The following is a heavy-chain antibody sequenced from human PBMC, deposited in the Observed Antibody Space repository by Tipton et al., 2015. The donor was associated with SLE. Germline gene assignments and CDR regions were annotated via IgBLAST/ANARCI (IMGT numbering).Heavy chain of an antibody. CDR2: IHHRGST. V-gene: IGHV4-4*01. CDR3: ARSSSVRTLLWPTFAY. J-gene: IGHJ4*02. Sequence: TLSLTCAVSGASITSSDWWSWVRQPPGKGLEYIGEIHHRGSTNYKSSLRGRVTISVDKSKNQFSLKLTSVTAADTAVYFCARSSSVRTLLWPTFAYWGQGTLVTVSS. D-gene: IGHD2/OR15-2a*01. CDR1: GASITSSDW.